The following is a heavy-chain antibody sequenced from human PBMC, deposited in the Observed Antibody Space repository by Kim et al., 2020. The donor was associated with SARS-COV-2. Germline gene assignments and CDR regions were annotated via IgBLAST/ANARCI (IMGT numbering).Heavy chain of an antibody. CDR3: AKVKSGGDYHRYYFDY. V-gene: IGHV3-23*01. CDR1: GFTFSSYA. CDR2: ISGSGGST. D-gene: IGHD4-17*01. Sequence: GGSLRLSCAASGFTFSSYAMSWVRQAPGKGLEWVSAISGSGGSTYYADSVKGRFTISRDNSKNTLYLQMNSLRAEDTAVYYCAKVKSGGDYHRYYFDYWGQGALVTVSS. J-gene: IGHJ4*02.